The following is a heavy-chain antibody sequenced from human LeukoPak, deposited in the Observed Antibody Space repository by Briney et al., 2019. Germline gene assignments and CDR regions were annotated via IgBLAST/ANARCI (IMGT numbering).Heavy chain of an antibody. V-gene: IGHV4-30-2*01. J-gene: IGHJ4*02. CDR3: ARGDCTDGVCFLFDY. D-gene: IGHD2-8*01. CDR2: IYHSGST. Sequence: PSETLSLTCAVSGGSISSADYSWSWIRQPPGKGLEWIGYIYHSGSTYYNPSLKSRVTISVDRSKNQFSLQLSSVTAADTAVYYCARGDCTDGVCFLFDYWGQGTLVTVSS. CDR1: GGSISSADYS.